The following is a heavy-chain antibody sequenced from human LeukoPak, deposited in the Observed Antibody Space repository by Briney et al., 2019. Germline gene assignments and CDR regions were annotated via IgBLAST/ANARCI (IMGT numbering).Heavy chain of an antibody. CDR3: AKGRFLEWLRFDC. V-gene: IGHV3-30*02. D-gene: IGHD3-3*01. Sequence: PGGSLILSCAASGFTFSSYGMHWVRQAPGKGLEWVAFIRYDGSNKYYADSVKGRFTISRDNSKNTLYLQMNSLRAEDTAVYYCAKGRFLEWLRFDCWDQGTLVTVSS. CDR2: IRYDGSNK. CDR1: GFTFSSYG. J-gene: IGHJ4*02.